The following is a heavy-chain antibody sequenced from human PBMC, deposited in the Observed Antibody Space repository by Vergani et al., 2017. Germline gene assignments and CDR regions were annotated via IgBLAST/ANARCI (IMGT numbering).Heavy chain of an antibody. CDR2: IYHSWST. D-gene: IGHD1-20*01. Sequence: QVQLQESGPGLVKPSGTLSLTCAVSGGPISSCNWWSWVRKPPGKGLEWIGEIYHSWSTNYNPSFKSRVTISVDKSKNQFSLKLSSVTAADTAVYYCARFLTGTTIYYYYGMDVWGQGTTVTVSS. CDR1: GGPISSCNW. V-gene: IGHV4-4*02. CDR3: ARFLTGTTIYYYYGMDV. J-gene: IGHJ6*02.